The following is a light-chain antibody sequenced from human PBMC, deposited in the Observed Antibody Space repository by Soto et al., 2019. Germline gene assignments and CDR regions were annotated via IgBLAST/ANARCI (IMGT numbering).Light chain of an antibody. CDR1: NSNIGDNY. J-gene: IGLJ3*02. CDR2: DNN. CDR3: GTWDSSLSAGV. Sequence: QSVLTQPPSVSAAPGQRVTISCSGTNSNIGDNYVSWYQQLPGTAPNLLIYDNNKRPSGIPDRFSGSKSGTSATLGITGLQTGDEADYYCGTWDSSLSAGVFGGGTQLTVL. V-gene: IGLV1-51*01.